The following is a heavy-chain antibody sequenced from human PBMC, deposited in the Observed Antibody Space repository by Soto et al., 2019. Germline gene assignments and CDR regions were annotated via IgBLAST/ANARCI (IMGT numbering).Heavy chain of an antibody. CDR2: ISSSGYI. Sequence: PGGSLRLSCVASGFTLGDSYMGWIRQAPGKGLEWISSISSSGYIFSTDSVRGRFTISRDNAKNSVYLQINSLRAEDTAVYFCARDCSGGSCYPGMDVWGQGTTVTVSS. CDR1: GFTLGDSY. D-gene: IGHD2-15*01. V-gene: IGHV3-11*04. J-gene: IGHJ6*02. CDR3: ARDCSGGSCYPGMDV.